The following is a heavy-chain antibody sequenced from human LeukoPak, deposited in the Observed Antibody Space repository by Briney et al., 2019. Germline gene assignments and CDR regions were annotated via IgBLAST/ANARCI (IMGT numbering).Heavy chain of an antibody. Sequence: SEALSLTCTVSGGSISTSTYYWGWIRQPPGKGLEWIGTISYSGTPHFNSSLNSRLTISLDTSKNHFSLQLNSVTAVDTAVYYCVRPRDYGFDNWGQGTLVIVSS. CDR3: VRPRDYGFDN. D-gene: IGHD4-17*01. CDR2: ISYSGTP. CDR1: GGSISTSTYY. V-gene: IGHV4-39*02. J-gene: IGHJ4*02.